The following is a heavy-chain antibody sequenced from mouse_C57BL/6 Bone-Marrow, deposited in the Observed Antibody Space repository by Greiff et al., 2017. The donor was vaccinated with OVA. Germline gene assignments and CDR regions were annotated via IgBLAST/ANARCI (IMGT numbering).Heavy chain of an antibody. D-gene: IGHD3-3*01. CDR2: ISSGSSTI. J-gene: IGHJ3*01. Sequence: EVKLVESGGGLVKPGGSLKLSCAASGFTFSDYGMHWVRQAPEKGLEWVAYISSGSSTIYYADTVKGRFTISRDKAKNTLFLQMTSLRSDDTAMDYCASQGITARAWCAYWGQGTLVTVSA. CDR1: GFTFSDYG. V-gene: IGHV5-17*01. CDR3: ASQGITARAWCAY.